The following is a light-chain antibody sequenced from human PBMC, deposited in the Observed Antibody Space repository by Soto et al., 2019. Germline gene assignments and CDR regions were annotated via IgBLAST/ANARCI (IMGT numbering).Light chain of an antibody. J-gene: IGKJ1*01. CDR1: QSVSRN. CDR2: DAS. Sequence: EIVITQSPATLSVSPGERATLSCRASQSVSRNLAWYQQKPGQAPRLLIFDASTRATGIPARFSGSGSGTEFTLTITSLQSEDFAVYYCQQYNAWPRTFGQGTKVDIK. V-gene: IGKV3-15*01. CDR3: QQYNAWPRT.